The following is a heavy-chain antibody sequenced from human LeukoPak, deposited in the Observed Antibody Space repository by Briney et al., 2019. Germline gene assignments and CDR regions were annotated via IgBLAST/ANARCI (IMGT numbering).Heavy chain of an antibody. CDR2: ISGSGGST. D-gene: IGHD3-22*01. Sequence: GGSLRLSCAASGFTFSSYAMSWVRQAPGKGLEWVSAISGSGGSTYYADSVKGRFTISRDNSKNTLYLQMNSLRAEDTAVYYCAKDTFHSRGYYYIDYWGQGTLVTVSS. CDR3: AKDTFHSRGYYYIDY. J-gene: IGHJ4*02. V-gene: IGHV3-23*01. CDR1: GFTFSSYA.